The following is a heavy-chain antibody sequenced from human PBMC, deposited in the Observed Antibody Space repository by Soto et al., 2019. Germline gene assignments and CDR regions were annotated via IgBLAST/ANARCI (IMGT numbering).Heavy chain of an antibody. Sequence: QVQLVQSGAEVTKPGASVKVSCKASGYTYTSYYMHWVRQAPGQGLEWMGIINPSGGSTSYAQKFQGRVTMTRDTSTSTVYMELSSLRSEDTAVYYCARSLNPGPTQFDPWGQGTLVTVSS. CDR3: ARSLNPGPTQFDP. V-gene: IGHV1-46*03. J-gene: IGHJ5*02. CDR2: INPSGGST. CDR1: GYTYTSYY.